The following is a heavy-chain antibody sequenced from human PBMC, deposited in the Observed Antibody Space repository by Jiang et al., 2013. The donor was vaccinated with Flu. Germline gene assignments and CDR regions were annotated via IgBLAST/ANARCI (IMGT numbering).Heavy chain of an antibody. CDR2: ISAYSGYT. J-gene: IGHJ3*02. V-gene: IGHV1-18*01. CDR1: GYTFTDYY. CDR3: ARDRWDSSRPAWDI. D-gene: IGHD6-13*01. Sequence: KKPGASVKVSCKASGYTFTDYYINWVRQAPGQGLEWMGWISAYSGYTNYAEKLQGRINMTTDTSTSTAYMEMSSLSSDDTAVYYCARDRWDSSRPAWDIWGQGTMVTVSS.